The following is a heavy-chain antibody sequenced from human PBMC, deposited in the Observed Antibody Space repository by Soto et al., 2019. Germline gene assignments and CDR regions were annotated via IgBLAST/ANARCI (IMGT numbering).Heavy chain of an antibody. CDR2: IYYSGST. CDR3: AREGGGYRFDY. D-gene: IGHD1-26*01. Sequence: SETLSLTCTVSGGSISSSSYYWGWIRQPPGKGLEWIGSIYYSGSTYYNPSLKSRVTISVDTSKNQFSLGLTFLTAADPAVYYCAREGGGYRFDYWGQGTLVTVSS. V-gene: IGHV4-39*02. CDR1: GGSISSSSYY. J-gene: IGHJ4*02.